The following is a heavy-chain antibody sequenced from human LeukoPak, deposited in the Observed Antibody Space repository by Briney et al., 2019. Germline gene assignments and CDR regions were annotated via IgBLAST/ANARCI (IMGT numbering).Heavy chain of an antibody. J-gene: IGHJ4*02. V-gene: IGHV1-69*05. Sequence: SVKVSRKASGGTFSSYAISWVRQAPGLGLEWMGRIIPIFGTANYAQKFQGRVTITTDESTSTAYMELSSLRSEDTAVYYCAREPYGGNPNFDYWGQGTLVTVSS. CDR1: GGTFSSYA. CDR2: IIPIFGTA. D-gene: IGHD4-23*01. CDR3: AREPYGGNPNFDY.